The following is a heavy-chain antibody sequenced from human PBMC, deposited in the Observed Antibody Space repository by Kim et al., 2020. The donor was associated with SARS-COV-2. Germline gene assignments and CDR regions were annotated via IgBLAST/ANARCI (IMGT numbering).Heavy chain of an antibody. CDR1: GFSLSTSGVG. Sequence: SGPTLVKPTQTLTLTCTFSGFSLSTSGVGVGWIRQPPGKALEWLALIYWDDDKRYSPSLKSRLTITKDTSKNQVVLTMTNMDPVDTATYYCAHSQDPGDYEAYYFDYWGQGTLVTVSS. CDR2: IYWDDDK. V-gene: IGHV2-5*02. CDR3: AHSQDPGDYEAYYFDY. J-gene: IGHJ4*02. D-gene: IGHD4-17*01.